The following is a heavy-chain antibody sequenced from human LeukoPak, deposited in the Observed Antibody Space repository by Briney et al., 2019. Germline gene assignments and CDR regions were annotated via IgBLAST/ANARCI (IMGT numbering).Heavy chain of an antibody. CDR2: ISAYNGNT. V-gene: IGHV1-18*01. CDR3: ARVGDTYYDILTGYDINDY. J-gene: IGHJ4*02. Sequence: GASVKVSCKASGYTFTSYGISLVRQAPGQGLEWMGWISAYNGNTNYAQKLQGRVTMTTDTSTSTAYMELRSLRSDDTAVYYCARVGDTYYDILTGYDINDYAGQGTLVTVSS. CDR1: GYTFTSYG. D-gene: IGHD3-9*01.